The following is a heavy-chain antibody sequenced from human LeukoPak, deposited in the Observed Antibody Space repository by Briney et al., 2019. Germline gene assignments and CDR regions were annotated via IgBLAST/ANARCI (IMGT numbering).Heavy chain of an antibody. D-gene: IGHD6-6*01. V-gene: IGHV4-39*07. J-gene: IGHJ2*01. Sequence: PSETLSLTCTVSGGSLRSSDYSWGWVRQPPGKGLEWIGSIYYSGSPYYNASLKSRITLSVDTSKNQFSLKVNPVSAADTAVYYCARVSSRIAARPYWYFDLWGRGTLVTVSS. CDR2: IYYSGSP. CDR1: GGSLRSSDYS. CDR3: ARVSSRIAARPYWYFDL.